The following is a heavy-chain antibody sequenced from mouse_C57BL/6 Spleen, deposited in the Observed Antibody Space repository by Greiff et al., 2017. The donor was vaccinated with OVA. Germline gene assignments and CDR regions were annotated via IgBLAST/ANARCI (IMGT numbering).Heavy chain of an antibody. CDR1: GFTFSDYG. D-gene: IGHD1-1*01. CDR2: ISSGSSTI. CDR3: ARTATSYAMDY. J-gene: IGHJ4*01. Sequence: EVQLQESGGGLVKPGGSLKLTCAASGFTFSDYGMHWVRQAPEKGLEWVAYISSGSSTIYYADTVKGRFTISRDNAKNTLFLQMISLRSEDTAMYYCARTATSYAMDYWGQGTSVTVSS. V-gene: IGHV5-17*01.